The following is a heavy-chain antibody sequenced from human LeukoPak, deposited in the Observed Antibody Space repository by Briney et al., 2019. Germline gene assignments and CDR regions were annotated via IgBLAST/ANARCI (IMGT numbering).Heavy chain of an antibody. V-gene: IGHV1-69*01. D-gene: IGHD2-2*01. Sequence: SVKVSCKASGGTFSSYAISWVRQAPGQGLEWMGGIIPIFGIANYAQKFQGRVTITADESTSTAYMELSSLRSEDTAVYYCARDSRTNIVVVPAAMDYWGQGTLVTVSS. J-gene: IGHJ4*02. CDR2: IIPIFGIA. CDR1: GGTFSSYA. CDR3: ARDSRTNIVVVPAAMDY.